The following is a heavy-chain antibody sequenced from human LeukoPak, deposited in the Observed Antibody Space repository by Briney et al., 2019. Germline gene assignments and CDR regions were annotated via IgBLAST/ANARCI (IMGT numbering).Heavy chain of an antibody. D-gene: IGHD5-12*01. CDR1: GGSITSSGHS. CDR3: AKHVEKWPDFDF. CDR2: IYYTGRT. Sequence: PSETLSLTCTVSGGSITSSGHSWGWIRQPPGKGLEWTGTIYYTGRTYYNPSLQSRITISVDTSRNQFSLKLSSVTAADTAVYYCAKHVEKWPDFDFWGQGTLVTVSS. V-gene: IGHV4-39*01. J-gene: IGHJ4*02.